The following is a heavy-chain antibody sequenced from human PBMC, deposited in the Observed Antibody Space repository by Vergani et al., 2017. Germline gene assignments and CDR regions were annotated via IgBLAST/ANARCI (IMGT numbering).Heavy chain of an antibody. V-gene: IGHV4-39*07. D-gene: IGHD3-10*01. CDR3: ARGTLERRVRGVIFHWVNFDY. CDR2: INHSGST. J-gene: IGHJ4*02. CDR1: GGSISSSSYY. Sequence: QLQLQESGPGLVKPSETLSLTCTVSGGSISSSSYYWGWIRQPPGKGLEWIGEINHSGSTNYNPSLKSRVTISVDTSKNQFSLKLSSVTAADTAVYYCARGTLERRVRGVIFHWVNFDYWGQGTLVTVSS.